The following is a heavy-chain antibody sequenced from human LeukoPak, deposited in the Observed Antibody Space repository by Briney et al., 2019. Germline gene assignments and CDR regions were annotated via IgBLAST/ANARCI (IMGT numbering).Heavy chain of an antibody. D-gene: IGHD2-2*01. V-gene: IGHV4-59*08. CDR1: GGSISSYY. CDR2: IYYSGST. J-gene: IGHJ5*02. Sequence: SETLSLTCSVSGGSISSYYWSWIRQPPGKGLEWIGYIYYSGSTNYNPSLKSRVTISVDTSKNQFSLKLSSVTAADTAVYYCARRIVVVPAATAKFDPWGQGTLVTVSS. CDR3: ARRIVVVPAATAKFDP.